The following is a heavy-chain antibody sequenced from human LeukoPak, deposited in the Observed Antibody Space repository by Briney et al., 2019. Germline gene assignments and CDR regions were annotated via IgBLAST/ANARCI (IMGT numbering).Heavy chain of an antibody. V-gene: IGHV4-59*01. J-gene: IGHJ6*03. D-gene: IGHD2-2*01. CDR3: ARVYEHIAVVPAAAAYYYYMDV. Sequence: PSETLSLTCTVSGGSISSYYWSWIRQPPGKGLEWIGYIYYSGSTNYNPSLKSRVTMSIDTSKNQFSLKLSSVTAADTAVYYCARVYEHIAVVPAAAAYYYYMDVWGKGTTVTVSS. CDR1: GGSISSYY. CDR2: IYYSGST.